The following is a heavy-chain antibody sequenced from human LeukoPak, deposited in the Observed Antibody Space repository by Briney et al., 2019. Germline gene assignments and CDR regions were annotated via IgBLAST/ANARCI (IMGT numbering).Heavy chain of an antibody. CDR3: AKSGGYGLIDY. CDR1: GGSISSSSYY. D-gene: IGHD1-26*01. V-gene: IGHV4-39*01. J-gene: IGHJ4*02. Sequence: SETLSLTCTFSGGSISSSSYYWGWIRQPPGKGLEWIGSIYSSGSTYYNASLQSRVTISIETSKNQISLRLNSVTAADTAIYYCAKSGGYGLIDYWGQGTLVTVSS. CDR2: IYSSGST.